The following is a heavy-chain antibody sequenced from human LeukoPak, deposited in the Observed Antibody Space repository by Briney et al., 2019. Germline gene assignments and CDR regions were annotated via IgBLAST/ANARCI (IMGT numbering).Heavy chain of an antibody. J-gene: IGHJ4*02. Sequence: GGSLRLSCAASGFTFSSYDMHWVRQATGKGLEWVSAIGTAGDTYYPGSVKGRFTISRENAKNSLYLQMNSLRAGDTAVYYCARSSYSSGWDFDYWGQGTLVTVSS. CDR2: IGTAGDT. V-gene: IGHV3-13*04. CDR1: GFTFSSYD. CDR3: ARSSYSSGWDFDY. D-gene: IGHD6-25*01.